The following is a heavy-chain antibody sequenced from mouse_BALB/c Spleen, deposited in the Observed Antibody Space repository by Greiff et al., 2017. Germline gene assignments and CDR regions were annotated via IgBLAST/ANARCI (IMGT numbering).Heavy chain of an antibody. CDR2: ISYSGST. CDR1: GDSITSGY. V-gene: IGHV3-8*02. D-gene: IGHD2-1*01. J-gene: IGHJ2*01. CDR3: ARYAPYGNYFDY. Sequence: EVKLVESGPSLVKPSQTLSLTCSVTGDSITSGYWNWIRKFPGNKLEYMGYISYSGSTYYNPSLKSRISITRDTSKNQYYLQLNSVTTEDTATYYCARYAPYGNYFDYWGQGTTLTVSS.